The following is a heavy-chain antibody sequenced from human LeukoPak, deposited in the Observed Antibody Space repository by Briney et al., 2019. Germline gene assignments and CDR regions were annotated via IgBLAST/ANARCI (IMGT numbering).Heavy chain of an antibody. CDR2: IYPGDSDT. J-gene: IGHJ4*02. D-gene: IGHD2-21*02. CDR1: GYSFTSYW. Sequence: GESLKIPCKSSGYSFTSYWIGWVRQMPGKGLEWMGIIYPGDSDTRYSPSFQGQVTISADKSTSTAYLQWSSLKASDTAMYYCARHDCGGDCYSNFDYWGQGTLVTVSS. CDR3: ARHDCGGDCYSNFDY. V-gene: IGHV5-51*01.